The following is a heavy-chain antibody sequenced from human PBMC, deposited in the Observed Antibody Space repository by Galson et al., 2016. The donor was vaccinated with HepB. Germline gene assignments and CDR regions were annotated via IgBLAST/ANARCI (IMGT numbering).Heavy chain of an antibody. Sequence: SLRLSCAASGFALSSFNMNWVRQTPGKGLEWISYISSSRNTIDYADSVKGRFTISRDDAKNSLYLQMNNLSVGDTAIYPCAQEVGWLRFAFGSWGQGTLVTVSS. CDR1: GFALSSFN. D-gene: IGHD5-12*01. J-gene: IGHJ5*01. CDR3: AQEVGWLRFAFGS. CDR2: ISSSRNTI. V-gene: IGHV3-48*01.